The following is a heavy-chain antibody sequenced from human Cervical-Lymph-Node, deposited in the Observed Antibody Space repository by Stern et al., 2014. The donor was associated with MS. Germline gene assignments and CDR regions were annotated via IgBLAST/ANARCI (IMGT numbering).Heavy chain of an antibody. J-gene: IGHJ6*02. D-gene: IGHD1-1*01. Sequence: QVQLLQPGAEVKKPGSSVKVSCKASGGTFSSQAISWVRQAPGQGLEWLGGIIPIFGAAHYAQKLQGRVTNTADESTTPVHRELRSLRSEDTAVYYCARDEIGQTTTHYYYYGMDVWGQGTTVTVSS. CDR2: IIPIFGAA. V-gene: IGHV1-69*01. CDR1: GGTFSSQA. CDR3: ARDEIGQTTTHYYYYGMDV.